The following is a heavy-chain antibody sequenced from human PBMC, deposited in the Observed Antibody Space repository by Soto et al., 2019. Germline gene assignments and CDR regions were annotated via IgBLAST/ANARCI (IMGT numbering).Heavy chain of an antibody. CDR2: IYWDGDK. CDR1: GFSLSTSGVG. J-gene: IGHJ3*02. V-gene: IGHV2-5*02. Sequence: SGPMLVKPTQTLTLTCTFSGFSLSTSGVGVVWIRQPPGKALEWLALIYWDGDKRYSPSLKSRHTITKETSKNPVVLTITKMDPVDTATYYCASFAAAGSIGAFDIWGQGTMVTVSS. D-gene: IGHD6-13*01. CDR3: ASFAAAGSIGAFDI.